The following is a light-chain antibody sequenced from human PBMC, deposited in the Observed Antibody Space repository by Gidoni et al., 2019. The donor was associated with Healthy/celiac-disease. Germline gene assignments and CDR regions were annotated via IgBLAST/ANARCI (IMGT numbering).Light chain of an antibody. CDR2: DAS. Sequence: DIQMTQSPSTLSASVGDRVTITCRASQSISSWLAWYQQKPGKAPKLLIYDASSLESGVPSRFSGSGAGTEVTLTISSLQPDDFATYYCQQYNSYSITFXXXTRLEIK. CDR3: QQYNSYSIT. V-gene: IGKV1-5*01. J-gene: IGKJ5*01. CDR1: QSISSW.